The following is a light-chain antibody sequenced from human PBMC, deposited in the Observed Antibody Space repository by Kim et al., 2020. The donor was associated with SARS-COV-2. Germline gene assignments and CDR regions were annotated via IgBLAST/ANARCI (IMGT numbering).Light chain of an antibody. CDR1: KWGNKY. V-gene: IGLV3-1*01. Sequence: VAPGQTANITCSGDKWGNKYACWYQQKPGQPPVLVIFKDTRRPSGIPERFSGSNSGNTATLTISGTQAMDEADYYCQAWDSSTVVFGGGTQLTVL. CDR3: QAWDSSTVV. J-gene: IGLJ2*01. CDR2: KDT.